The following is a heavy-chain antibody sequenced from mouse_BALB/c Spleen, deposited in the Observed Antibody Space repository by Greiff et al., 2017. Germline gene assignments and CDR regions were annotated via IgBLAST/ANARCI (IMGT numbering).Heavy chain of an antibody. Sequence: QVQLQQSGAELVKPGASVKLSCKASGYTFTSYYMYWVKQRPGQGLEWIGEINPSNGGTNFNEKFKSKATLTVDKSSSTAYMQLSSLTSEDSAVYYCTRWGDGYYDYAMDYWGQGTSVTVSS. CDR2: INPSNGGT. CDR3: TRWGDGYYDYAMDY. CDR1: GYTFTSYY. V-gene: IGHV1S81*02. D-gene: IGHD2-3*01. J-gene: IGHJ4*01.